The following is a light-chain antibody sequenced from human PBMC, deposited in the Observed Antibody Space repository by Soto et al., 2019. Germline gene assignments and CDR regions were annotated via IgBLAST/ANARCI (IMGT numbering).Light chain of an antibody. CDR1: PSDVGASNY. V-gene: IGLV2-8*01. CDR3: SSSAGTKNMV. CDR2: EVS. Sequence: QSVLTQPPSASGSPGQSVTISCTGTPSDVGASNYVSWYQQQPGKAPKLMISEVSKRPSGVPDRFAGSKSGNTASLTVSGIQAEDEADYYCSSSAGTKNMVFGAGTKLTVL. J-gene: IGLJ2*01.